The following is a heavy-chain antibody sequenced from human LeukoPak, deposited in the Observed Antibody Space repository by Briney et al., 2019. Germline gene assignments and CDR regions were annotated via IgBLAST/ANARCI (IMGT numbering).Heavy chain of an antibody. D-gene: IGHD1-26*01. CDR1: GFTFSSYN. CDR2: ITSSGEYI. Sequence: GGSLRLSCAASGFTFSSYNMNWLRQGRGKGLEWVSSITSSGEYIYYADSVNGRFTMSRDNTKKSLFLQMNSLRADDSAVYYCAREVVGASPDSWGQGTLVTVSS. J-gene: IGHJ4*02. CDR3: AREVVGASPDS. V-gene: IGHV3-21*01.